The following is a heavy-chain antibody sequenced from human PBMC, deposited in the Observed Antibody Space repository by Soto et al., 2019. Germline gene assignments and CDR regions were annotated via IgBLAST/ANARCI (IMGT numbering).Heavy chain of an antibody. J-gene: IGHJ5*02. V-gene: IGHV4-59*01. D-gene: IGHD3-22*01. CDR2: IYYSGST. CDR1: GGSISSYY. Sequence: SETLSLTCTVSGGSISSYYWSWIRQPPGKGLEWIGYIYYSGSTNYNPSLKSRVTISVDTSKNQFSLKLSSGTAADTAVYYCARGGYDSSGYYYQTPGTLDPWGQGTLVTVSS. CDR3: ARGGYDSSGYYYQTPGTLDP.